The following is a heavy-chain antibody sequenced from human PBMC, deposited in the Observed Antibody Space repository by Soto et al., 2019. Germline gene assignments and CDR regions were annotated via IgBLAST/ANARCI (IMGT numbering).Heavy chain of an antibody. V-gene: IGHV3-30*09. J-gene: IGHJ4*02. CDR3: ARAGGTSYPHSRRFDD. D-gene: IGHD1-7*01. CDR1: GFTLSSYA. CDR2: LSYDASEK. Sequence: QVQLVESGGGVVQPGESLRLSCAASGFTLSSYAMHWVRQAPGKGLEWVALLSYDASEKYYADSARGRFAISRDSSKTTLYLQMNSLRVEDTAMYYCARAGGTSYPHSRRFDDWGQGTLVIVSS.